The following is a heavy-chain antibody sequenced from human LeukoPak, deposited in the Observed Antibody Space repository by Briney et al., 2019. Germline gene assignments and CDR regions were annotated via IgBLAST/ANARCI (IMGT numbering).Heavy chain of an antibody. Sequence: GGSLRLSCAASGFTFSSYGMHWVRQAPGKGLEWVAFIRYDGSNKYYADSVKGRFTISRDNSKNTLYLQMNSLRAEDTAVYYCAKQVIARRVWFDPWGQGTLVTVSS. CDR2: IRYDGSNK. J-gene: IGHJ5*02. CDR3: AKQVIARRVWFDP. D-gene: IGHD2-21*01. CDR1: GFTFSSYG. V-gene: IGHV3-30*02.